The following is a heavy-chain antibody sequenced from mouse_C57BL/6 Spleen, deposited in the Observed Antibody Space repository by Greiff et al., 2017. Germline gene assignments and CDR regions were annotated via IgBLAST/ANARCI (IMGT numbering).Heavy chain of an antibody. J-gene: IGHJ4*01. V-gene: IGHV1-55*01. CDR3: ARGDYDMVYYAMDY. CDR1: GYTFTSYW. D-gene: IGHD2-4*01. Sequence: QVQLKQPGAELVKPGASVKMSCKASGYTFTSYWITWVKQRPGQGLEWIGDIYPGSGSTNYNEKFKSKATLTVDTSSSTAYMQLSSLTSEDSAVYYCARGDYDMVYYAMDYWGQGTSVTVSS. CDR2: IYPGSGST.